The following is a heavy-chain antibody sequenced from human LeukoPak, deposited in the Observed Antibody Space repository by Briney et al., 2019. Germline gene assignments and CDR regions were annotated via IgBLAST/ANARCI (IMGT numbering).Heavy chain of an antibody. D-gene: IGHD2-8*01. CDR2: IKQDGSEK. J-gene: IGHJ4*02. CDR3: ARSWYCANGVCQHAPFDY. Sequence: GGSLRLSCAASGFTFSSYWMSWVRQAPGKGLEWVANIKQDGSEKYYVDSVKGRFTISRDNAKNSLYLQMNSLRAEDTAVYYCARSWYCANGVCQHAPFDYCGQGTLVTVSS. CDR1: GFTFSSYW. V-gene: IGHV3-7*01.